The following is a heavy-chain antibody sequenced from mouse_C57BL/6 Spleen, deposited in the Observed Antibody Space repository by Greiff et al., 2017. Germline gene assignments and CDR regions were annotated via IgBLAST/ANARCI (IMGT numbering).Heavy chain of an antibody. CDR3: TTRDY. J-gene: IGHJ3*01. CDR1: GFNIKDDY. V-gene: IGHV14-4*01. Sequence: EVQLQQSGAELVRPGASVKLSCTASGFNIKDDYMNWVKQRPEQGLEWIGWIDPENGDTEYASKCQCKATITADTSSNTAYLQLSSLTSEYTAVYYCTTRDYWGQGTLVTVSA. CDR2: IDPENGDT.